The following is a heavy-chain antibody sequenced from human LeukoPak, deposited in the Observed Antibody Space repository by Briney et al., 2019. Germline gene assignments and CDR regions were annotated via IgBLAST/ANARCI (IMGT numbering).Heavy chain of an antibody. CDR3: AKGGPTGSNYFDF. CDR1: EFTFSSYG. D-gene: IGHD1-26*01. V-gene: IGHV3-23*01. J-gene: IGHJ4*02. Sequence: PGGSLRLSCAASEFTFSSYGMHWVRQAPGKGLEWVSVISGSGYYSYYADSVKGRFTVSRDNSKTTLYLQMNSLRADDTAVYYCAKGGPTGSNYFDFWGQGTLVTVSS. CDR2: ISGSGYYS.